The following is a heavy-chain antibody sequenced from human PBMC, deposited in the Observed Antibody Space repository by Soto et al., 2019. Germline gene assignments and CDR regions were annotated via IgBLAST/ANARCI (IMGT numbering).Heavy chain of an antibody. Sequence: PGGSLRLPCEVSGLTYSTAWMHWVRQAPGKGLVWVSSINRDGSVTNYADSVKGRFTISRDSAEKTLYLQINSLRADDTGVYYCARAEIVVGPDMRIWGQGPTVTVSS. J-gene: IGHJ6*02. CDR1: GLTYSTAW. D-gene: IGHD2-21*01. V-gene: IGHV3-74*01. CDR2: INRDGSVT. CDR3: ARAEIVVGPDMRI.